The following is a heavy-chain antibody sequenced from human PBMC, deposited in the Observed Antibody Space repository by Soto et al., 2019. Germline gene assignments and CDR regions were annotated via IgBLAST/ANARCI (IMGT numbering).Heavy chain of an antibody. Sequence: SETLSLTCAVSGGSISSINWWSWVRQPPGKGLEWIGEIYHSGSTNYNPSLKSRVTISVDKSKNQFSLKLSSVTAADTAVYYRARSSRISYHTSGYHYYFDYSGQGTRVT. V-gene: IGHV4-4*02. CDR3: ARSSRISYHTSGYHYYFDY. J-gene: IGHJ4*02. D-gene: IGHD3-22*01. CDR1: GGSISSINW. CDR2: IYHSGST.